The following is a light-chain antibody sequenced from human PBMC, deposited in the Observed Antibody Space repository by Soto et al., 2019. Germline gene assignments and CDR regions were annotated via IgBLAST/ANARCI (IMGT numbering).Light chain of an antibody. J-gene: IGLJ2*01. CDR1: STDVGGYNY. CDR2: DVS. Sequence: QSALTQPASVSGSPGQSITISCTGTSTDVGGYNYVSWYQQHPGKVPKLIIYDVSDRPSGVSNRFSGSKSGNTASLTISGLQAEDEANYYCSSYTNSDSVMVFGGGTKLTVL. CDR3: SSYTNSDSVMV. V-gene: IGLV2-14*01.